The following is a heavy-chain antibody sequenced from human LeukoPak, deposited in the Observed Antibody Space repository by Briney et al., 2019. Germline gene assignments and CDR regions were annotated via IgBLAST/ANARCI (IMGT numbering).Heavy chain of an antibody. V-gene: IGHV5-51*01. Sequence: GESLKISCKGSGYSFTSYWIGWVRQMPGKGLEWMGIIYPGDSDTRYSPSFQGQVTISADKSISTAYLRWSSLKASDTAMYYCARHWAYCSSTSCPPPIDYWGQGTLVTVSS. J-gene: IGHJ4*02. D-gene: IGHD2-2*01. CDR3: ARHWAYCSSTSCPPPIDY. CDR1: GYSFTSYW. CDR2: IYPGDSDT.